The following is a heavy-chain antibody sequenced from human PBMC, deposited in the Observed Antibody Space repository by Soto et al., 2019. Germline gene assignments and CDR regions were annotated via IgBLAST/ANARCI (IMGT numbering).Heavy chain of an antibody. D-gene: IGHD6-19*01. V-gene: IGHV3-9*01. CDR2: ISWNSGSI. Sequence: EVQLVESGGGLVQPGRSLRLSCAASGFTFDDYAMHWVRQAPGKGLEWVSGISWNSGSIGYADSVKGRFTISRDNAKNSLYLQMNSLRAEDTALYYCAKGSSGWLNSLDYWGQGTLVTVSS. CDR1: GFTFDDYA. CDR3: AKGSSGWLNSLDY. J-gene: IGHJ4*02.